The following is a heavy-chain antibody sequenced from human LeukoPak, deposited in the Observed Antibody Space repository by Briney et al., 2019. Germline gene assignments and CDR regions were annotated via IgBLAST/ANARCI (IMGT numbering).Heavy chain of an antibody. J-gene: IGHJ4*02. D-gene: IGHD5-24*01. CDR1: GGSFSGYY. CDR2: INHSGST. CDR3: ARLKDGYNSFVDY. Sequence: PSETLSLTCAVYGGSFSGYYWSWIRQPPGKGLEWIGEINHSGSTNYNPSLKSRVTISVDTSKNQFSLKLSSVAAADTAVYYCARLKDGYNSFVDYWGQGTLVTVSS. V-gene: IGHV4-34*01.